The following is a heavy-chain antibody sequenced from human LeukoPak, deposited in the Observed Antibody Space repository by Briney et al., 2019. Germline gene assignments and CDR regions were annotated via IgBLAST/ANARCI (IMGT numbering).Heavy chain of an antibody. J-gene: IGHJ6*03. Sequence: PSETLSLTCTVSGGSISSSSYYWGWIRQPPGKGLEGIGSIYYSGSTYYNPSLKSRVTISVDTSKNQFSLKLSSVTAADTAVYYCARADYYYYMDVWGKGTTVTVSS. CDR1: GGSISSSSYY. CDR3: ARADYYYYMDV. CDR2: IYYSGST. V-gene: IGHV4-39*07.